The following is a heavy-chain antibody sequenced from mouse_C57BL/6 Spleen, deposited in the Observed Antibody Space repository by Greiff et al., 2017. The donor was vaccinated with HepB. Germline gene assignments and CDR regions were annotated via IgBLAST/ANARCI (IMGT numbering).Heavy chain of an antibody. V-gene: IGHV5-6*01. CDR1: GFTFSSYG. D-gene: IGHD1-1*01. J-gene: IGHJ1*03. CDR3: ARHGAITTVVDWYFDV. Sequence: EVQLQESGGDLVKPGGSLKLSCAASGFTFSSYGMSWVRQTPDKRLEWVATISSGGSYTYYPDSVKGRFTISRDNAKNTLYLQMSSLKSEDTAMYYCARHGAITTVVDWYFDVWGTGTTVTVSS. CDR2: ISSGGSYT.